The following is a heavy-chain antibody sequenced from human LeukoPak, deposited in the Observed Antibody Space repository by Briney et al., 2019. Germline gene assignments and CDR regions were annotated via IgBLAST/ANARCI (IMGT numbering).Heavy chain of an antibody. J-gene: IGHJ5*02. Sequence: SETLSLTCTVSGGSISSGSYYWSWIRQPAGKGLEWIGRIYTSGSTNYNPSLKSRVTISVDTSKNQFSLKLSSVTAADTAVYYCARGRGWITMVRGVTHWVNWFDPWGQGTLVTVSS. CDR3: ARGRGWITMVRGVTHWVNWFDP. CDR1: GGSISSGSYY. V-gene: IGHV4-61*02. D-gene: IGHD3-10*01. CDR2: IYTSGST.